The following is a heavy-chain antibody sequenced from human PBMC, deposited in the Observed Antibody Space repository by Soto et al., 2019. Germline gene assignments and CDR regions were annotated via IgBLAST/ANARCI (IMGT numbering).Heavy chain of an antibody. CDR1: GFTFSAHY. V-gene: IGHV3-72*01. CDR3: ARVSLGGTSGGRYCDY. Sequence: EVQLVESGGGLVQPGGSLRLSCAASGFTFSAHYMDWVRQAPGKGLEWVGRIKNKANSYTTEYAASVEGRFTISREDSPNSLYLQMNSLKTECTAVYSCARVSLGGTSGGRYCDYWGQGSKVSVSS. CDR2: IKNKANSYTT. J-gene: IGHJ4*02. D-gene: IGHD1-7*01.